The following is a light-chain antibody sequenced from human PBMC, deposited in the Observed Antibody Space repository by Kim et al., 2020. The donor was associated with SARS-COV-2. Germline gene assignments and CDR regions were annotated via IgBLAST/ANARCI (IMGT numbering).Light chain of an antibody. V-gene: IGLV3-1*01. CDR2: QDS. CDR3: QAWDSRPVV. CDR1: KLGDKY. J-gene: IGLJ2*01. Sequence: SYELTQPPSVSVSPGQTASITCSGDKLGDKYACWYQQKPGQSPVLVIYQDSKRPSGIPERFSGSNSGNTATLTISGTQAMDEADFYFQAWDSRPVV.